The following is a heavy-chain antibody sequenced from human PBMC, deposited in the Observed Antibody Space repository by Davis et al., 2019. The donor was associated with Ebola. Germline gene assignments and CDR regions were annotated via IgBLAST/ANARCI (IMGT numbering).Heavy chain of an antibody. CDR2: ISSSATYI. V-gene: IGHV3-21*06. CDR3: ARINGSSTDAFDF. Sequence: GGSLRLSCAASGFTFSSHTMSWVRQAPGKGLEWVSSISSSATYIYNADSVKGRFTISRDNAKNSLFLQMNSLRAEDTAVYYCARINGSSTDAFDFWGQGTMVTVSS. CDR1: GFTFSSHT. D-gene: IGHD1-26*01. J-gene: IGHJ3*01.